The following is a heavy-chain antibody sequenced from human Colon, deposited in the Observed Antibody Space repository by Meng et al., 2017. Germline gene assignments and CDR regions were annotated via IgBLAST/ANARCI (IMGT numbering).Heavy chain of an antibody. Sequence: QVQRQESGPGLLKPSGTPSLPSAVPGGSISSSNWWSWVRQPPGKGLEWIGEIYHSGSTNYNPSLKSRVTISVDKSKNQFSLKLSSVTAADTAVYYCASFPPPGKQWLVTDYWGQGTLVTVSS. D-gene: IGHD6-19*01. V-gene: IGHV4-4*02. J-gene: IGHJ4*02. CDR1: GGSISSSNW. CDR3: ASFPPPGKQWLVTDY. CDR2: IYHSGST.